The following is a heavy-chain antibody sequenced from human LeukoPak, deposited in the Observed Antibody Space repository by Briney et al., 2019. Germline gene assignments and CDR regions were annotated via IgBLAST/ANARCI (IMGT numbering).Heavy chain of an antibody. CDR2: ISAYNGNT. CDR1: GYTFTSYA. Sequence: ASVTVSCTASGYTFTSYAMNWVRQAPGQGLEWMGWISAYNGNTNYAQKFQGRVTMTTDTSTSTAYMELRSLRFDDTAVYYRARSPEWFGESRNYYFDYWGQGTLVTVSS. CDR3: ARSPEWFGESRNYYFDY. J-gene: IGHJ4*02. V-gene: IGHV1-18*01. D-gene: IGHD3-10*01.